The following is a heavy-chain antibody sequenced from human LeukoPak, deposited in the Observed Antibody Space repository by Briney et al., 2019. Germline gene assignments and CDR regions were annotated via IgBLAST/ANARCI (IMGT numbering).Heavy chain of an antibody. CDR1: GGSFSGYY. Sequence: SETLSLTCAVYGGSFSGYYWSWIRQPPGKGLEWIGEINHSGSTNYNPSLKSRVTISVDTSKNQFSLNLSSVTAADTAVYYCARVLDSGTSDYWGQGTLVTVSS. CDR2: INHSGST. J-gene: IGHJ4*02. V-gene: IGHV4-34*01. D-gene: IGHD3-10*01. CDR3: ARVLDSGTSDY.